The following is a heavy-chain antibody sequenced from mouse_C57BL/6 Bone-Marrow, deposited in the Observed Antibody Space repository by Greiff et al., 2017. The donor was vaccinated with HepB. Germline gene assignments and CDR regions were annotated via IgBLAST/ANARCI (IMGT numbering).Heavy chain of an antibody. CDR3: TRDQRYYYGSSRHWYFDV. Sequence: DVMLVESGEGLVKPGGSLKLSCAASGFTFSSYAMSWVRQTPEKRLEWVAYISSGGDYIYYADTVKGRFTISRDNARNTLYLQMSSLKSEDTAMYYCTRDQRYYYGSSRHWYFDVWGTGTTVTVSS. CDR1: GFTFSSYA. V-gene: IGHV5-9-1*02. CDR2: ISSGGDYI. D-gene: IGHD1-1*01. J-gene: IGHJ1*03.